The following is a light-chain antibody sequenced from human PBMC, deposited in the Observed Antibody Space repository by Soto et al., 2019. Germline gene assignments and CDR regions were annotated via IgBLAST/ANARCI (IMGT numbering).Light chain of an antibody. CDR2: EGS. V-gene: IGLV2-23*01. J-gene: IGLJ2*01. Sequence: QSVLTQPASVSGSPGQSITISCTGTSSDVGRYNLVSWYQQHPGKAPKLMIYEGSKRPSGVSNRFSGSKSGNTASLTIYGLKAEDEADYYCCSYAGSSTSVVFGGGTQLTVL. CDR3: CSYAGSSTSVV. CDR1: SSDVGRYNL.